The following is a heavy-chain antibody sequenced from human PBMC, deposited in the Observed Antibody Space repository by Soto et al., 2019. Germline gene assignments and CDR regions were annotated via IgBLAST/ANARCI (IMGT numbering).Heavy chain of an antibody. CDR2: IYPGDSDT. D-gene: IGHD3-16*01. J-gene: IGHJ6*02. CDR1: GYRFSTYW. CDR3: ARYVDTLEYNGMDV. Sequence: GESLKISCKGSGYRFSTYWIGWVRQMPGKGLEWMGRIYPGDSDTRYSPSFQGQVTMSADRSISTAYLQLGRLKASDTAMYYCARYVDTLEYNGMDVWGQGTSVTRLL. V-gene: IGHV5-51*01.